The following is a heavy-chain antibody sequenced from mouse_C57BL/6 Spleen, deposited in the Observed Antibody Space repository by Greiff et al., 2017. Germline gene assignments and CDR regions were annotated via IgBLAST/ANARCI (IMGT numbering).Heavy chain of an antibody. J-gene: IGHJ4*01. CDR3: ASYYGSSLYAMDY. Sequence: VQLQQSVAELVKPGASVKLSCTASGFTITNTYMHWVKQRPEQGLEWIGRIDPANGNTKYAPKFQGKATITADTSSNTAYLQLSSLTSEDTAIYYCASYYGSSLYAMDYWGQGTSVTVSS. V-gene: IGHV14-3*01. CDR1: GFTITNTY. D-gene: IGHD1-1*01. CDR2: IDPANGNT.